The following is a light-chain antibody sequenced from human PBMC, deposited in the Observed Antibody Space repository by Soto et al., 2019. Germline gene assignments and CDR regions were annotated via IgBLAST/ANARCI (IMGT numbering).Light chain of an antibody. CDR2: AAS. CDR1: QSVSFNY. V-gene: IGKV3-20*01. J-gene: IGKJ4*01. CDR3: HQHAESPLT. Sequence: DIVLTQSPGTLSLSPGERVILSCRASQSVSFNYLAWYQQKPGQAPRLLISAASSRATGIPDRFSGSGSGTDFTLTISRLEPEDFAVYYCHQHAESPLTFGGGTKVDIK.